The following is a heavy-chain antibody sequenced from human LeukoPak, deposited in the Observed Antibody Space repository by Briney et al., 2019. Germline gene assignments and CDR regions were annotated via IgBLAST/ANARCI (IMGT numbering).Heavy chain of an antibody. V-gene: IGHV3-23*01. CDR3: TKLKEYCSTSSCSLYYFDS. J-gene: IGHJ4*02. D-gene: IGHD2-2*01. CDR1: GFTFSSYT. Sequence: GGSLRLSCAASGFTFSSYTMSWVRQAPGKGLEWVSGVSGSGGNIHYADSVKGRFTISRDISKNTLYLQMSSLRAEDTAVYYCTKLKEYCSTSSCSLYYFDSWGQGTLVTVSS. CDR2: VSGSGGNI.